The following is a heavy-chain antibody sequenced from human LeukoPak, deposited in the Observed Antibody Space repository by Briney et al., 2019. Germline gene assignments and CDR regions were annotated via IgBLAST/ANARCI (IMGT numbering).Heavy chain of an antibody. CDR2: TNPNSGNT. J-gene: IGHJ4*02. CDR1: GYTFTSYD. D-gene: IGHD6-13*01. Sequence: ASVKASCKASGYTFTSYDINWVRQATGQGPEWMGWTNPNSGNTGYARKFQGRVTMTRNTSISTAYMELSSLRSEDTAVYYCARVKGSSWPDSWGQGTLVTVSS. CDR3: ARVKGSSWPDS. V-gene: IGHV1-8*01.